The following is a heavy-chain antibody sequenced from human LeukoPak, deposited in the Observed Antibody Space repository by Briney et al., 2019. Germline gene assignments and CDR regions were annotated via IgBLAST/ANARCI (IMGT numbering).Heavy chain of an antibody. CDR3: ATDSGYSAYEGFDY. CDR2: ISGYNGNT. J-gene: IGHJ4*02. Sequence: ASVKVSCKASGYTFTSYGISWVRQAPGQGLEWMGWISGYNGNTNYAQNLQGRVTMTTDTSTSTAYMELRSLGSDDTAVYYCATDSGYSAYEGFDYWAQGTLVTVSS. V-gene: IGHV1-18*01. CDR1: GYTFTSYG. D-gene: IGHD5-12*01.